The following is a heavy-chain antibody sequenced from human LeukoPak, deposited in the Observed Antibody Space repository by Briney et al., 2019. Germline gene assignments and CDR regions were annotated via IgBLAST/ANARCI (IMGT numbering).Heavy chain of an antibody. D-gene: IGHD6-13*01. J-gene: IGHJ5*02. CDR1: GFTFSSYW. CDR3: ARPLAAAGKVDWFDP. V-gene: IGHV4-34*01. CDR2: INRSGST. Sequence: GSLRLSCAASGFTFSSYWMSWVRQAPGKGLEWIGEINRSGSTNYNPSLKSRVTISVDTSKNQFSLKLSSVTAADTAVYYCARPLAAAGKVDWFDPWGQGTLVTVSS.